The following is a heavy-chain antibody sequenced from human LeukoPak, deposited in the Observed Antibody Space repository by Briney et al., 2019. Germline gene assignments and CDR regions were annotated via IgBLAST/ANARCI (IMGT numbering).Heavy chain of an antibody. CDR3: ARESTYYDSSGYYYYFDY. J-gene: IGHJ4*02. CDR2: ISYSGST. D-gene: IGHD3-22*01. V-gene: IGHV4-59*01. CDR1: GGSISSYY. Sequence: SGTLSLTCTVSGGSISSYYWSWIRQPPGKGLEWIGYISYSGSTNYNPSLKTRVTISVDTSKNQFSLKLSSVTAADTAVYYCARESTYYDSSGYYYYFDYWGQGSLVTVSS.